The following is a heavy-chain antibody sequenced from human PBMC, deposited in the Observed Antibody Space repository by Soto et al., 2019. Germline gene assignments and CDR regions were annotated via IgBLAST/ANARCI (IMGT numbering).Heavy chain of an antibody. Sequence: PSETLSLTCTVSGGSISSSSYYWGWIRQPPGKGLEWIGSIYYSGSTDYNPSLKSRVTISVDTSRIHFSLKLISVTAADTAVYYCARQPYDTSDYFDYWGQGTLVTVSS. CDR2: IYYSGST. CDR1: GGSISSSSYY. V-gene: IGHV4-39*01. CDR3: ARQPYDTSDYFDY. D-gene: IGHD3-22*01. J-gene: IGHJ4*02.